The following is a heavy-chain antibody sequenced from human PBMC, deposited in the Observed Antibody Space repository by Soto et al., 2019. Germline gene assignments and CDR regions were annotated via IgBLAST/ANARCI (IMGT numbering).Heavy chain of an antibody. CDR1: GGTFSSYA. CDR3: ATFTSSIAAAGTFDY. CDR2: IIPIFGTA. V-gene: IGHV1-69*13. Sequence: SVKVSCKASGGTFSSYAISWVRQAPGQGLEWMGGIIPIFGTANYAQKFQGRVTITADESTSTAYMELSSLRSEDTAVYYCATFTSSIAAAGTFDYWGQGTLVTVSS. J-gene: IGHJ4*02. D-gene: IGHD6-13*01.